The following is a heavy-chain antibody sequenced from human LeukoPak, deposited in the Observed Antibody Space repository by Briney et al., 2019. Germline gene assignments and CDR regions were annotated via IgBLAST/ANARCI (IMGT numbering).Heavy chain of an antibody. J-gene: IGHJ4*02. CDR1: GFTFSDYY. CDR2: TSLSGTSI. CDR3: ARDIVAAGLFFDY. Sequence: PGGSLRLSCATSGFTFSDYYMGWIRQAPGKGLEGVSYTSLSGTSIYYADSVKGRFTISRDDAKNSLYLQMNSLRAEDTAVYYCARDIVAAGLFFDYWGQGTLVTVSS. V-gene: IGHV3-11*01. D-gene: IGHD6-13*01.